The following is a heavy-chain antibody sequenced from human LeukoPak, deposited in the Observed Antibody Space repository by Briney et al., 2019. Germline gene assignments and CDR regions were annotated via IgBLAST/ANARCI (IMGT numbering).Heavy chain of an antibody. CDR3: GRVYCSTTSCYDYYDYYMDV. V-gene: IGHV3-20*04. Sequence: GGSLRLSCAASGFTFSIYGMHWVRQAPGKGLEWVSGTNWDGASTGYADSVKGRFTISRDNVKNFLYLQMNSLRVEDTALYFCGRVYCSTTSCYDYYDYYMDVWGKGTTVTVSS. D-gene: IGHD2-2*01. CDR1: GFTFSIYG. J-gene: IGHJ6*03. CDR2: TNWDGAST.